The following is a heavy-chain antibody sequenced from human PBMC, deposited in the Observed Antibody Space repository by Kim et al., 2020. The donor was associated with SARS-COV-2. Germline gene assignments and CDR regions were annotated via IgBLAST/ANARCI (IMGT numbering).Heavy chain of an antibody. CDR1: GGSISSSSYY. D-gene: IGHD3-10*01. CDR3: ARHQEVRGVIRYYFDY. J-gene: IGHJ4*02. CDR2: IYYSGST. Sequence: SETLSLTCTVSGGSISSSSYYWGWIRQPPGKGLEWIGSIYYSGSTYYNPSLKSRVTISVDTSKNQFSLKLSSVTAADTAVYYCARHQEVRGVIRYYFDYWRQGTLVTVSS. V-gene: IGHV4-39*01.